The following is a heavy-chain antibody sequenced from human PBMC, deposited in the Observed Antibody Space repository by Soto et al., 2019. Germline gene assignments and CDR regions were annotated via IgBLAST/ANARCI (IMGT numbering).Heavy chain of an antibody. CDR3: TTADVVTTYGDHEDYYYYYMDV. Sequence: GGSLRLSCAASGFTFSNAWMSWVRQAPGKGLEWVGRIKSKTDGGTTDYAAPVKGRFTISRDDSKKTLYLQMNSLKTEDTAVYYCTTADVVTTYGDHEDYYYYYMDVWGKGTTVTVSS. CDR1: GFTFSNAW. D-gene: IGHD4-17*01. V-gene: IGHV3-15*01. J-gene: IGHJ6*03. CDR2: IKSKTDGGTT.